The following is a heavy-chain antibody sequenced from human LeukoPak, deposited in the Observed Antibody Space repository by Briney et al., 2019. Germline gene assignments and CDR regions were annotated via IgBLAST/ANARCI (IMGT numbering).Heavy chain of an antibody. V-gene: IGHV4-59*08. Sequence: SETLSLNCTVSGASLSSYYWSWIRLPPGKGLEWIGSIYYSGVTNFNPSLKRRVAMSVDTSRNLFSLKLSSVTAADTAVYFCARREGSHYSVDLWGQGTTVTVSS. CDR2: IYYSGVT. D-gene: IGHD2-15*01. CDR1: GASLSSYY. CDR3: ARREGSHYSVDL. J-gene: IGHJ6*02.